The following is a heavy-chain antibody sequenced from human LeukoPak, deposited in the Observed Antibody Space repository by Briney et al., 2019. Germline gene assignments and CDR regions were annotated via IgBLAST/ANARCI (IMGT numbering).Heavy chain of an antibody. CDR1: GFTFSSYS. CDR2: ISGSGGST. CDR3: AKGGAFAPAAPFDY. Sequence: GGSLRLSCAASGFTFSSYSMSWVRQAPGKGLEWVSAISGSGGSTYYADSVKGRFTISRDNSKNTLYLQMNSLRAEDTAVYYCAKGGAFAPAAPFDYWGQGTLVTVSS. V-gene: IGHV3-23*01. J-gene: IGHJ4*02. D-gene: IGHD2-2*01.